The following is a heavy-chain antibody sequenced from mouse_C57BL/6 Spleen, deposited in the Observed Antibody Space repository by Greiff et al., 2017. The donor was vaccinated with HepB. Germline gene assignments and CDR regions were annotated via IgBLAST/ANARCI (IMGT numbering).Heavy chain of an antibody. D-gene: IGHD1-1*01. CDR3: ARQLDYYGSSYYAMDY. CDR1: GFTFSSYG. CDR2: ISSGGSYT. Sequence: EVKLMESGGDLVKPGGSLKLSCAASGFTFSSYGMSWVRQTPDKRLEWVATISSGGSYTYYPDSVKGRFTISRDNAKNTLYLQMSSLKSEDTAMYYCARQLDYYGSSYYAMDYWGQGTSVTVSS. V-gene: IGHV5-6*01. J-gene: IGHJ4*01.